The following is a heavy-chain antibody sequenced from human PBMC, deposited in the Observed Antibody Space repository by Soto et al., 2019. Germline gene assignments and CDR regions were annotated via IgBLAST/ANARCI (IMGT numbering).Heavy chain of an antibody. V-gene: IGHV4-30-2*01. CDR3: ARSYSGGDAYFDY. CDR1: GGSISSGGYA. J-gene: IGHJ4*02. D-gene: IGHD2-21*02. Sequence: KPSETLSLTCAVSGGSISSGGYAWAWIRQPPGKGLEWVGYIYQSGSTYYNPSLKSRVTIAADRSKNQFSLSLASVTAADTAVYYCARSYSGGDAYFDYWGQGTVVTVSS. CDR2: IYQSGST.